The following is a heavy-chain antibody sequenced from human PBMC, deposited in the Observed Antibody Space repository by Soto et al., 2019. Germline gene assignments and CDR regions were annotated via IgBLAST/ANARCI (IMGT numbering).Heavy chain of an antibody. D-gene: IGHD2-15*01. J-gene: IGHJ3*02. Sequence: SETLSLTCAVYGGSFSCYYLTWIRQPPGKGLEWIGEIIHTGSTNYNPSLESRVTMSVDTSKKQFSLKLSSVTAADTAVYHCARARIPCSGALDIWGQGTVVTVSS. CDR1: GGSFSCYY. V-gene: IGHV4-34*12. CDR3: ARARIPCSGALDI. CDR2: IIHTGST.